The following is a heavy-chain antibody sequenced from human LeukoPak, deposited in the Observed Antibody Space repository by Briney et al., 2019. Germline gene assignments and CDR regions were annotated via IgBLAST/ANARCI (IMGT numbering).Heavy chain of an antibody. CDR3: ARGSIHGSGSYYFDY. V-gene: IGHV4-39*07. J-gene: IGHJ4*02. CDR2: INHSGST. D-gene: IGHD3-10*01. Sequence: PSETLSLTCTVSGGSISSSSYYWGWIRQPPGKGLEWIGEINHSGSTNYNPSLKSRVTISVDTSKNQFSLKLSSVTAADTAVYYCARGSIHGSGSYYFDYWGQGTLVTVSS. CDR1: GGSISSSSYY.